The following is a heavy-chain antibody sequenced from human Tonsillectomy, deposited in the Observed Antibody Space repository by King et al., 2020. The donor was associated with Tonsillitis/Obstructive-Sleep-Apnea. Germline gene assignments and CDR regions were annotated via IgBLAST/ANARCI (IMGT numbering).Heavy chain of an antibody. D-gene: IGHD2-2*02. Sequence: VQLQQWGAGLLKPSETLSLTCAVYGGSFSGFYWSWIRQPPGMGLEWIGEINDSGSTNNNPSLKSRVTISVDTSKNQLSLKLSSVTAADTAVYYCARGRTILPAAIGVEGRDVWGKGTPVTVSS. CDR1: GGSFSGFY. J-gene: IGHJ6*04. V-gene: IGHV4-34*01. CDR2: INDSGST. CDR3: ARGRTILPAAIGVEGRDV.